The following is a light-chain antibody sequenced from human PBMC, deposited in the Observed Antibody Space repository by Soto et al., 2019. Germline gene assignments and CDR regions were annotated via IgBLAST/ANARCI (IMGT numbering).Light chain of an antibody. CDR2: SNN. J-gene: IGLJ1*01. CDR1: SSNIGSNT. CDR3: AAWDESLNCNYV. V-gene: IGLV1-44*01. Sequence: QSVLTQPPSASGTPGQSVSISCSGSSSNIGSNTVNWYQQLPGTAPKLVIYSNNRRPSGVPDRFSGSKSGTSASLAISGLQSEDEADYYCAAWDESLNCNYVLGNGIKVTV.